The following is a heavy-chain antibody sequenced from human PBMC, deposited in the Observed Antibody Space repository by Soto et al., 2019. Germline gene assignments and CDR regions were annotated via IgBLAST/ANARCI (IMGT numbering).Heavy chain of an antibody. CDR2: MNPNSGNT. CDR1: RYTFTSYD. V-gene: IGHV1-8*01. Sequence: QVQLVQSGAEVKKPGASVKVSCKASRYTFTSYDINWVRQATGQGLEWTGWMNPNSGNTGYAQKFQGRVTMTRNTSISTAYMELSSLRSEDTAVYYCARGINYYASGDDAFDMWGQGTMVTVSS. J-gene: IGHJ3*02. D-gene: IGHD3-10*01. CDR3: ARGINYYASGDDAFDM.